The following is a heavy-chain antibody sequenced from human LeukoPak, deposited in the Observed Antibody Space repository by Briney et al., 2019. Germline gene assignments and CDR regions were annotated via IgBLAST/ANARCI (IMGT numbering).Heavy chain of an antibody. D-gene: IGHD3-10*01. CDR1: GFTVSSNY. CDR2: IYSGGST. Sequence: GGSLRLSRAASGFTVSSNYMSWVRQAPGKGLEWVSVIYSGGSTYYADSVKGRFTISRDNSKNTLYLQMNSLRAEDTAVYYCASYGSGSYYYFDYWGQGTLVTVSS. J-gene: IGHJ4*02. V-gene: IGHV3-53*01. CDR3: ASYGSGSYYYFDY.